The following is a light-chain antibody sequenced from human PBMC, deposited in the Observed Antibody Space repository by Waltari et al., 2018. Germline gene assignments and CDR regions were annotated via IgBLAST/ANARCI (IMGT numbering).Light chain of an antibody. Sequence: SHELTQPPSVSVSPGQPAPTSCPNNALPKQDGFWYQQKAGQAPILLIYKDTERPPGIPERFSGFSSGTTVTLTISGVQAEDEADYYCQSTDNSGTYWEFGGGTKLTVL. J-gene: IGLJ3*02. CDR3: QSTDNSGTYWE. V-gene: IGLV3-25*03. CDR2: KDT. CDR1: ALPKQD.